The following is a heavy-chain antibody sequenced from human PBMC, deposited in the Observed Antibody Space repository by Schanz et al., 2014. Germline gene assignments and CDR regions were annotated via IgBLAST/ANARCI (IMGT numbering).Heavy chain of an antibody. D-gene: IGHD5-12*01. CDR2: IKQDGSEK. Sequence: EVQLVESGGGLVQPGGSLRLSCAASGFTFSTYWMSWVRQAPGKGLEWVANIKQDGSEKYYVDSVKGRFTISRDNAKNSLYLQMNSLRAEDRAVYYCARDPNSVNEIDYWGQGTLVTVSS. CDR3: ARDPNSVNEIDY. V-gene: IGHV3-7*03. J-gene: IGHJ4*02. CDR1: GFTFSTYW.